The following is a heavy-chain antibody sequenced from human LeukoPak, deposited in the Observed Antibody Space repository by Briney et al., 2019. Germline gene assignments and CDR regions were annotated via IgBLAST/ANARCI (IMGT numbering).Heavy chain of an antibody. V-gene: IGHV4-39*01. Sequence: SETLSLTCTVSGGSISTQSYYWGWIRQPPGKGLEWIGTIYYSGNTYYNPSLKSRVTISIDTSNNQFFLKVRSVTAADTAVFYCARHEVRGARSFDYWGQGTLVTVSS. CDR2: IYYSGNT. D-gene: IGHD3-10*01. CDR3: ARHEVRGARSFDY. J-gene: IGHJ4*02. CDR1: GGSISTQSYY.